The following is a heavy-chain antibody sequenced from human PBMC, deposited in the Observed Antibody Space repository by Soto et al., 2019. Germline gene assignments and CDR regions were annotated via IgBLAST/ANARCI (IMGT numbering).Heavy chain of an antibody. Sequence: SVKDSCKASGYTFTSYAMHWVRQAPVQRLEWMGWINAGNGNTKYSQKFQGRVTITRDTSASTAYMELSSLRSEDTAVYYCARTDCSGGSCYGLDYWGQGTLVTVSS. J-gene: IGHJ4*02. V-gene: IGHV1-3*01. CDR1: GYTFTSYA. CDR2: INAGNGNT. CDR3: ARTDCSGGSCYGLDY. D-gene: IGHD2-15*01.